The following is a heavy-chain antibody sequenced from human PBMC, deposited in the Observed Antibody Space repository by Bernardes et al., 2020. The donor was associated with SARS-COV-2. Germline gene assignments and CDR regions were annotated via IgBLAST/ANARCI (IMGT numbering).Heavy chain of an antibody. CDR1: GYSFTSYW. D-gene: IGHD6-13*01. Sequence: GESLKISCKGSGYSFTSYWISWVRQMPGKGLEWMGRIDPSDSYTNYSPSFQGHVTISADKSISTAYLQWSSLKASDTAMYYCARDIAAAGDAWYYGMDVWGQGTTVTVSS. CDR2: IDPSDSYT. J-gene: IGHJ6*02. V-gene: IGHV5-10-1*01. CDR3: ARDIAAAGDAWYYGMDV.